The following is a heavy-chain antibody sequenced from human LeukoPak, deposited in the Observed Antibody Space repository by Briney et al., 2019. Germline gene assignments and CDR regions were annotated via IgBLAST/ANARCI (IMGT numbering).Heavy chain of an antibody. Sequence: GGSLRLSCAASGFTVSSNYMSWVRQAPGKGLEWVSRISSDGRSTSYADSVKGRFTISRDNAKNTLYLQMNSLRAEDTAVYYCARDSTGAFDIWGQGTMVTVSS. CDR1: GFTVSSNY. V-gene: IGHV3-74*01. J-gene: IGHJ3*02. CDR2: ISSDGRST. CDR3: ARDSTGAFDI.